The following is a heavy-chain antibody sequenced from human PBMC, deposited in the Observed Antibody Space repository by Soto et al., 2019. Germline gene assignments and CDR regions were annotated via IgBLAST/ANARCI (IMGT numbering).Heavy chain of an antibody. Sequence: PVGSLRLSCAASGFTFSEYYVTWIRQAPGKGLEWVSAISGSGGSTYYADSVKGRFTISRDNSKNTLYLQMNSLRAEDTAVYYCAKHPDFWSGYFAPYYYYGMDVWGQGTTVTVSS. CDR1: GFTFSEYY. CDR3: AKHPDFWSGYFAPYYYYGMDV. V-gene: IGHV3-23*01. D-gene: IGHD3-3*01. CDR2: ISGSGGST. J-gene: IGHJ6*02.